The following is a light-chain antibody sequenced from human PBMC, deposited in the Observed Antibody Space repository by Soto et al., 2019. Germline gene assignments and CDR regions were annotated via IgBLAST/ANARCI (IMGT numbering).Light chain of an antibody. V-gene: IGKV1-5*01. CDR2: GAS. Sequence: EIQMTQSPPTLAASIGERVTITCRASQTISPSLAWYQQKAGQAPKLLIYGASSLERGVPSRFSGSGSGTESTLSISRRQLDHVATYYYHQYQSDSPYTFGQGTKLEIK. J-gene: IGKJ2*01. CDR3: HQYQSDSPYT. CDR1: QTISPS.